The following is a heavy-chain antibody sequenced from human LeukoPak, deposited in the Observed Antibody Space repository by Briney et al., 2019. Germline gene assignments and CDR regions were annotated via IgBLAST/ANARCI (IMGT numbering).Heavy chain of an antibody. CDR1: GDSITNSDYH. D-gene: IGHD6-19*01. CDR3: ARRAAGGFWFDP. Sequence: SETLSLTCTVSGDSITNSDYHWGWIRQPPGKGLEWIGYIYYSGSTNYNPSLKSRVTISVDTSKNQFSLKLSFVTAADTAVYYCARRAAGGFWFDPWGQGTLVTVSS. J-gene: IGHJ5*02. CDR2: IYYSGST. V-gene: IGHV4-61*05.